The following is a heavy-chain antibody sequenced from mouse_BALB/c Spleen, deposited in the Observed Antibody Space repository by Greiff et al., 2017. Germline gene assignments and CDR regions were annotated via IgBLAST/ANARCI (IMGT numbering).Heavy chain of an antibody. CDR2: IDPANGNT. J-gene: IGHJ4*01. V-gene: IGHV14-3*02. CDR1: GFNIKDTY. CDR3: ARPKIYYDAMDY. D-gene: IGHD2-1*01. Sequence: VQLKQSGAELVKPGASVKLSCTASGFNIKDTYMHWVKQRPEQGLEWIGRIDPANGNTKYDPKFQGKATITADTSSNTAYLQLSSLTSEDTAVYYCARPKIYYDAMDYWGQGTSVTVSA.